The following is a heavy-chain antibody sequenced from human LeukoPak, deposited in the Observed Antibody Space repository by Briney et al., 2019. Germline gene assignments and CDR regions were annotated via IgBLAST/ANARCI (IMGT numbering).Heavy chain of an antibody. CDR2: ISSNGGRK. CDR3: ARGGERDQNFFDC. Sequence: GGSLRLSCVASGFTLSSYAVYWVRQAPGKGLEYVSSISSNGGRKYYVNSVKGRFIISRDNSKNTVSLQMGSLRVEDMAVYYCARGGERDQNFFDCWGQGTLVTVSS. J-gene: IGHJ4*02. V-gene: IGHV3-64*01. CDR1: GFTLSSYA. D-gene: IGHD2-2*01.